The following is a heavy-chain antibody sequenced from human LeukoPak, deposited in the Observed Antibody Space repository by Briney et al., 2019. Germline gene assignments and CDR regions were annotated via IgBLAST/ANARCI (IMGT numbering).Heavy chain of an antibody. CDR3: ARTWELLPDFDY. Sequence: GGSLRLSCAASRFTFSSYWMHWVRQAPGKGLVWVSRINSDGSSTSYADSVKGRFTISRDNAKNTLYLQMNSLRAEDTAVYYCARTWELLPDFDYWGQGTLVTVSS. D-gene: IGHD1-26*01. CDR2: INSDGSST. V-gene: IGHV3-74*01. CDR1: RFTFSSYW. J-gene: IGHJ4*02.